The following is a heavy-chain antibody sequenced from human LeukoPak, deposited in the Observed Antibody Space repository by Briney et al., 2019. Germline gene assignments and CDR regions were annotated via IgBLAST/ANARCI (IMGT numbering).Heavy chain of an antibody. CDR2: IYDSGST. Sequence: SETLSLTCTVSGGSISSYYWSWIRQPPGKGLEWIGYIYDSGSTNYNPSLKSRVTISVDTSKNQFSLKLSSVTAADTAVFYCASLTTADAFDIWGQGTMATVSS. CDR3: ASLTTADAFDI. V-gene: IGHV4-59*01. J-gene: IGHJ3*02. CDR1: GGSISSYY. D-gene: IGHD3-22*01.